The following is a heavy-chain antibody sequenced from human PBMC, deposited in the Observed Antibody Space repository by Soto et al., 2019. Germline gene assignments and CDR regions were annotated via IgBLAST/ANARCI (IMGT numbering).Heavy chain of an antibody. CDR1: GFSVSNNY. Sequence: PGGSLRLSCAASGFSVSNNYMNWVRQAPGKGLEWVSLIYSGGTTHYADSVKGRFTISRDNAKNSLDLQMNSLRAEDTAVYYCAKDGGYSYGPYDYWGQGTLVTVSS. CDR2: IYSGGTT. D-gene: IGHD5-18*01. V-gene: IGHV3-53*01. J-gene: IGHJ4*02. CDR3: AKDGGYSYGPYDY.